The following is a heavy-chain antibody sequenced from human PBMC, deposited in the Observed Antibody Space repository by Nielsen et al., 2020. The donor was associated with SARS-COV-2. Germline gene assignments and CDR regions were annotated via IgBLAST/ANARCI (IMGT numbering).Heavy chain of an antibody. J-gene: IGHJ4*02. CDR1: GGTFSSYA. Sequence: SVKVSCKASGGTFSSYAISWVRQAPGQGLEWMGGIIPIFGTANYAQKFQGRVTITADESTSTAYMELSSLRSEDTAVYYCASNNPGDIVVVPAAPRGSSWRFDYWGQGTLVTVSS. V-gene: IGHV1-69*13. D-gene: IGHD2-2*01. CDR3: ASNNPGDIVVVPAAPRGSSWRFDY. CDR2: IIPIFGTA.